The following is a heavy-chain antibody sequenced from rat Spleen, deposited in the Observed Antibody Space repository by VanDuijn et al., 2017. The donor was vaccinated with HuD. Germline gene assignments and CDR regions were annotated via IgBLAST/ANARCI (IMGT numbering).Heavy chain of an antibody. J-gene: IGHJ3*01. V-gene: IGHV5-31*01. CDR1: GFTFNNHW. D-gene: IGHD1-1*01. CDR2: ISNSGGSI. CDR3: TTVVQGHGFAY. Sequence: EVQLVESGGGLVQPGRSLKLSCVASGFTFNNHWMSWIRQAPGKGLEWVASISNSGGSIYYPDSVKGRFTSSRDNAQNTLYLQMNSLRSEEKATYYFTTVVQGHGFAYWGQGTLVTVSS.